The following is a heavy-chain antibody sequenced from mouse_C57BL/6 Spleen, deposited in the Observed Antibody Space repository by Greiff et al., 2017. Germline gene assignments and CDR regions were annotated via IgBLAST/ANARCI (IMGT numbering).Heavy chain of an antibody. D-gene: IGHD1-1*01. J-gene: IGHJ2*01. CDR2: IDPSDSYT. CDR1: GYTFTSYW. V-gene: IGHV1-59*01. Sequence: QVQLQQSGAELVRPGTSVKLSCKASGYTFTSYWMHWVKQRPGQGLEWIGVIDPSDSYTNYNQKFKGKATLTVDTSSSTAYMQLSSLTSEDSAVYYCARSLYGSSFDYWGQGTTLTVSS. CDR3: ARSLYGSSFDY.